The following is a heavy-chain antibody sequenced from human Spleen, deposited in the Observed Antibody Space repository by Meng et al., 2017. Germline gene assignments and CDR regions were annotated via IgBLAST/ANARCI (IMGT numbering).Heavy chain of an antibody. CDR3: ASSDVYCGGDCYHSTGFDY. V-gene: IGHV3-21*01. CDR1: GFTFSSYG. CDR2: ISGSGGST. D-gene: IGHD2-21*02. Sequence: GESLKISCAASGFTFSSYGMHWVRQAPGKGLEWVSAISGSGGSTYYADSVKGRFTISRDNAKNSLYLQMNSLRAEDTAVYYCASSDVYCGGDCYHSTGFDYWGQGTRVTVSS. J-gene: IGHJ4*02.